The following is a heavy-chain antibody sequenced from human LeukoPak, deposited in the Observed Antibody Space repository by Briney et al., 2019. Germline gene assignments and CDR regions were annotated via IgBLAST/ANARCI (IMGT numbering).Heavy chain of an antibody. V-gene: IGHV3-30*04. CDR3: ARVYY. CDR2: ISYDGSNK. J-gene: IGHJ4*02. Sequence: GGSLRLSCAASGFTFSSYAMHWVRQAPDKGLEWVAVISYDGSNKYYADSVKGRFTISRDNSKNTLYLQMNSLRAEDTAVYYCARVYYWGQGTLVTVSS. CDR1: GFTFSSYA.